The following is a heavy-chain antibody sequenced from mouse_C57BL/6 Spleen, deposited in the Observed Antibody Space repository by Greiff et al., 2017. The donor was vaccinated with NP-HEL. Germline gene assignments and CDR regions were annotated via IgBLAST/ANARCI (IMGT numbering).Heavy chain of an antibody. CDR1: GYTFTSYW. CDR2: IHPNSGST. V-gene: IGHV1-64*01. J-gene: IGHJ3*01. Sequence: QLPGAELVKPGASVKLSCKASGYTFTSYWMHWVKQRPGQGLEWIGMIHPNSGSTNYNEKFKSKATLTVEKSSSTAYMQLSSLTSEDSAVYYCARAGVYDGYYFAYWGQGTLVTVSA. CDR3: ARAGVYDGYYFAY. D-gene: IGHD2-3*01.